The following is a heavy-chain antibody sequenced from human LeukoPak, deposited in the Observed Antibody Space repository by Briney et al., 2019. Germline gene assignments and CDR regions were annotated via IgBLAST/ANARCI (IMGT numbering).Heavy chain of an antibody. CDR2: IYYSGST. CDR1: GGSISSSSYY. Sequence: PSETLSLTCTVSGGSISSSSYYWGWIRQPPGKGLEWIGSIYYSGSTYNNPSLKSRVTISVDTSKNQFSLKLSSVTAADTAVYYCARHLYSSSMYGWFDPWGQGTLVTVSS. V-gene: IGHV4-39*01. D-gene: IGHD6-13*01. J-gene: IGHJ5*02. CDR3: ARHLYSSSMYGWFDP.